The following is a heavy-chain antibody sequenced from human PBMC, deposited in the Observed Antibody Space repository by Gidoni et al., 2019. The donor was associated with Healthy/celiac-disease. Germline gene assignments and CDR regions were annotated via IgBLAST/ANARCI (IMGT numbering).Heavy chain of an antibody. CDR1: GGAVSGYD. CDR3: ARGSYYSSSHPFAY. V-gene: IGHV4-34*01. J-gene: IGHJ4*02. D-gene: IGHD6-6*01. CDR2: INHSGST. Sequence: QVQLQQWGAGLVKPAETLSLTCAVDGGAVSGYDWSWIRQPPGKGLEWIGEINHSGSTNYNPSLKRRVTISVDTSKNQFSLKLSSVTAADTAVYYCARGSYYSSSHPFAYWGQGTLVTVSS.